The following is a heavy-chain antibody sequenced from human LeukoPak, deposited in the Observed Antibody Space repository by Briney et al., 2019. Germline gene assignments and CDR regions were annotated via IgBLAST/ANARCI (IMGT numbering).Heavy chain of an antibody. J-gene: IGHJ4*02. V-gene: IGHV3-23*01. Sequence: GGSLRLSCAASGFTFSSYAMSWVRQAPGKGLEWVSAISGSGGSTYYADSVKGRFTISRDNSKNTLYLQMNSLRAEDTAVYYCATPPFIVPAAMPRSFWSRWFPDPRGVDYWGQGTLVTVSS. CDR3: ATPPFIVPAAMPRSFWSRWFPDPRGVDY. D-gene: IGHD2-2*01. CDR2: ISGSGGST. CDR1: GFTFSSYA.